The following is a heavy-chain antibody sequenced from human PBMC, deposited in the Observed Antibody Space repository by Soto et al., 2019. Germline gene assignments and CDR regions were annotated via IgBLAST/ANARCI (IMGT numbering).Heavy chain of an antibody. CDR2: ISGSGGST. CDR1: GFTFSSYA. V-gene: IGHV3-23*01. J-gene: IGHJ3*02. Sequence: EVQLLESGGGLVQPGGSLRLSCAASGFTFSSYAMSWVRQAPGKGLGWVSAISGSGGSTYYADSVKGRFTISRDNSKNTLYLQMNSLRAEDTAVYYCAKDKAGGHLGEGGLDAFDIWGQGTMVTVSS. D-gene: IGHD3-16*01. CDR3: AKDKAGGHLGEGGLDAFDI.